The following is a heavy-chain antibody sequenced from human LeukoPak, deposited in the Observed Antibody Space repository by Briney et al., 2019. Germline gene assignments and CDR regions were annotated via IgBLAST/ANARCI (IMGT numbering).Heavy chain of an antibody. J-gene: IGHJ4*02. CDR2: IKQDGSEK. Sequence: GGSLRLSCAASGFTFSSYWMGWVRQAPGKGLEWVANIKQDGSEKYYVDSVKGRFTISRDNAKNSLYLQMNSLRAEDTAVYSCASLSSSGYFDYWGQGTLVTVSS. V-gene: IGHV3-7*01. CDR3: ASLSSSGYFDY. CDR1: GFTFSSYW. D-gene: IGHD6-13*01.